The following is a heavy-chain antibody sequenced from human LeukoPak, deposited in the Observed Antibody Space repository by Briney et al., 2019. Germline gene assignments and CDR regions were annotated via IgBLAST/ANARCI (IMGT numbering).Heavy chain of an antibody. V-gene: IGHV4-34*01. D-gene: IGHD1-26*01. Sequence: PSETLSLTCAVYGGSFSGYYWSWIRQPPGKGLEWIGEIYHSGSTNYNPSHKSRVTISVDKSKTQFSLKLSSVTAADTAVYYCARDKWEPRYAFDIWGQGTMVTVSS. CDR2: IYHSGST. CDR1: GGSFSGYY. J-gene: IGHJ3*02. CDR3: ARDKWEPRYAFDI.